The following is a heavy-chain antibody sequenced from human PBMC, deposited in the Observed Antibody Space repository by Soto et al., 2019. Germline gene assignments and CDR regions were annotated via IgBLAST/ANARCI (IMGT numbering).Heavy chain of an antibody. V-gene: IGHV1-2*02. Sequence: QVQLVQSGVEVKKPGASVKVSCKASGYTFTGYYMHWVRQAPGQGLEWMGWINPNSGGTNYAQKFQGRVTMTRDTSISTAYMELSRLRSDDTAVYYCARDLGYCSSTSCPALDYWGQGTLVTVSS. CDR1: GYTFTGYY. J-gene: IGHJ4*02. CDR3: ARDLGYCSSTSCPALDY. CDR2: INPNSGGT. D-gene: IGHD2-2*01.